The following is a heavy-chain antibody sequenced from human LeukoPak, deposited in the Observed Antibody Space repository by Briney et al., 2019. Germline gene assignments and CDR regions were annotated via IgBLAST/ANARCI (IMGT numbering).Heavy chain of an antibody. J-gene: IGHJ4*02. D-gene: IGHD4-17*01. CDR1: GFSFISYG. V-gene: IGHV3-30*18. Sequence: RGSLRLSCAASGFSFISYGMHWVRQAPGKGLEWVGVISDDGSRKDYADSVKGRFTISRDNSKDTLYLQMNSLRAEDTAVYYCAKRPSDYGDYVSYFDYWGQGTLVTVSS. CDR3: AKRPSDYGDYVSYFDY. CDR2: ISDDGSRK.